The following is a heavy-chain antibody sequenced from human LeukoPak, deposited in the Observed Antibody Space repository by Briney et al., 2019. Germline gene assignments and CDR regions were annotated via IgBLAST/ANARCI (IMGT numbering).Heavy chain of an antibody. CDR3: ARGLRITIFGVVINPLDY. D-gene: IGHD3-3*01. Sequence: AGGSLRLSCAASGFTFSSYWMSWVRQAPGKGLEWVANIKQDGSEKYYVDSVKGRFTISRDNAKNSLYLQMNSLRAEDTAVYYCARGLRITIFGVVINPLDYWGQGTLVTVSS. CDR1: GFTFSSYW. CDR2: IKQDGSEK. V-gene: IGHV3-7*04. J-gene: IGHJ4*02.